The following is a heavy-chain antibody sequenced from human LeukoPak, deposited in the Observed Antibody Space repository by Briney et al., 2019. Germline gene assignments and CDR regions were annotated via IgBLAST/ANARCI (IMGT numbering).Heavy chain of an antibody. CDR3: AKDPVAAAGTFYYMAV. CDR1: GFTFRSYG. J-gene: IGHJ6*03. CDR2: IWYNGGRK. Sequence: GGSLRLSCVASGFTFRSYGMYWVRQSPGKGLEWVAFIWYNGGRKYYPDSVKGRFTISRDNTKNTLYLEINSLRPDDTGIYYCAKDPVAAAGTFYYMAVWGKGTTVTVSS. D-gene: IGHD6-13*01. V-gene: IGHV3-33*03.